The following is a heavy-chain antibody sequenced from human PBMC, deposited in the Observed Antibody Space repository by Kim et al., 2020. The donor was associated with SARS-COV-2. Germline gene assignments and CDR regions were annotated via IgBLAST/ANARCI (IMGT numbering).Heavy chain of an antibody. CDR3: ARGSSSSGTATGYYYYMDV. CDR1: GGTFSSYA. J-gene: IGHJ6*03. D-gene: IGHD6-13*01. CDR2: IIPIFGTA. Sequence: SVKVSCKASGGTFSSYAISWVRQAPGQGLEWMGGIIPIFGTANYAQKFQGRVTITADESTSTAYMELSSLRSEDTAVYYCARGSSSSGTATGYYYYMDVWGKGTTVTVSS. V-gene: IGHV1-69*13.